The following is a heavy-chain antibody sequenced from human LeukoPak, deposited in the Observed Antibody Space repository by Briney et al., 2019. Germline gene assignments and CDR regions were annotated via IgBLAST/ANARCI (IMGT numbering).Heavy chain of an antibody. J-gene: IGHJ4*02. V-gene: IGHV3-23*01. CDR3: AKGGQWLVPGKNYFDY. Sequence: QPGGSLRLSCAASEFTFSSCAMSWVRQAPGEGLEWVSVISGSGGSTYYADSVKGRFTLSRDNSKNPLYLQMNSLSAEDTAVYYCAKGGQWLVPGKNYFDYWGQGTLVTVSS. CDR2: ISGSGGST. CDR1: EFTFSSCA. D-gene: IGHD6-19*01.